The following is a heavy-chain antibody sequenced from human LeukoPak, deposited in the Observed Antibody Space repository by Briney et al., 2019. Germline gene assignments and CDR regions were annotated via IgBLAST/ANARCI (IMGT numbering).Heavy chain of an antibody. D-gene: IGHD2-2*01. CDR1: RFTFSSYA. Sequence: GGSLRLSCAASRFTFSSYAISWVRQTPGMRLEWVSAITDSGDGTYYADSVKGRFTISRDNSKNTLYLQMNSLRAEDTAVYYCAKDSRIVPAATEFDYWGQGTLVTVSS. V-gene: IGHV3-23*01. J-gene: IGHJ4*02. CDR3: AKDSRIVPAATEFDY. CDR2: ITDSGDGT.